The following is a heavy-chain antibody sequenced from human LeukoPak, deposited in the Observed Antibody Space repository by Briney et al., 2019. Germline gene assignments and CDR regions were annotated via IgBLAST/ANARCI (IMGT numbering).Heavy chain of an antibody. Sequence: PGGSLRLSCAASGFTFSTYTMNWVRQAPGKGLEWVSTVSDSRDVHYSDSVKGRFTISRDNARNSLYLQMNSLRDEDTAVYYCTRDGLHTAHFDYWGQGTLVTVYS. CDR2: VSDSRDV. CDR3: TRDGLHTAHFDY. D-gene: IGHD5-18*01. V-gene: IGHV3-48*02. J-gene: IGHJ4*02. CDR1: GFTFSTYT.